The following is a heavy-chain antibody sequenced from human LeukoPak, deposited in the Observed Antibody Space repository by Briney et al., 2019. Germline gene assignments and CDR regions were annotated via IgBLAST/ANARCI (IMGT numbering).Heavy chain of an antibody. CDR1: GFTFNSYS. V-gene: IGHV3-21*01. CDR3: ARASGDIVETATMGSY. D-gene: IGHD5-18*01. J-gene: IGHJ4*02. Sequence: GGSLRLSCAASGFTFNSYSMNWVRQAPGKGLEWVSSISSSSSSIYCADSVKGRFTISRDNAKNSLYLQMNSLRAEDTAVYYCARASGDIVETATMGSYWGQGTLVTVSS. CDR2: ISSSSSSI.